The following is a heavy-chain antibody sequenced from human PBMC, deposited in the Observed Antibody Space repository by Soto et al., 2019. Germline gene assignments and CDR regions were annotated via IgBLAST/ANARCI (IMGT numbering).Heavy chain of an antibody. Sequence: EVQLLESGGGLVQPGGSLRLSCAASGFTFSSYAMSWVRQAPGKGLEWVSAISGSGGSTYYADSVKGRFTISRDNSKNTLYLQMNSLRAEDTAVYYCEKLHTGAKVFDYWGQGTLVTVSS. CDR1: GFTFSSYA. J-gene: IGHJ4*02. CDR3: EKLHTGAKVFDY. D-gene: IGHD1-26*01. V-gene: IGHV3-23*01. CDR2: ISGSGGST.